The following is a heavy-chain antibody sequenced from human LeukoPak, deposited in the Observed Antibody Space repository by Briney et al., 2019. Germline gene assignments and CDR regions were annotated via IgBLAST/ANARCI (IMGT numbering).Heavy chain of an antibody. D-gene: IGHD3-10*01. J-gene: IGHJ5*02. V-gene: IGHV3-66*01. CDR3: ARSGWFDP. CDR2: IDSGAGR. Sequence: GGSLRLSCAASGFTVSSNYMSWVRQAPGKGLEWVSAIDSGAGRYYADSVKGRFTTSRDNSKNTLYLQMKSLRAEDTAVYYCARSGWFDPWGQGTLVTVSS. CDR1: GFTVSSNY.